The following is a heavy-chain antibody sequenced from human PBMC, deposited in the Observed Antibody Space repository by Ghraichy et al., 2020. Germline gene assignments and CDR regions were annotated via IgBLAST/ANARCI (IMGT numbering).Heavy chain of an antibody. CDR3: ARGPKAYYDFWSGYNNAVYYFDY. V-gene: IGHV4-31*03. Sequence: TLSLTCTVSGGSISSGGYYWSWIRQHPGKGLEWIGYIYYSGSTYYNPSLKSRVTISVDTSKNQFSLKLSSVTAADTAVYYCARGPKAYYDFWSGYNNAVYYFDYWGQGTLVTVSS. J-gene: IGHJ4*02. CDR1: GGSISSGGYY. D-gene: IGHD3-3*01. CDR2: IYYSGST.